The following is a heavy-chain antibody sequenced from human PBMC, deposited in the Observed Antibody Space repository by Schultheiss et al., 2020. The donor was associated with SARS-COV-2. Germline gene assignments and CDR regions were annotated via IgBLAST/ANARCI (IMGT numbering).Heavy chain of an antibody. CDR1: GGSISSSNW. Sequence: SETLSLTCAVSGGSISSSNWWSWVRQPPGKGLECIGYIYYSGSTNYNPSLKSRVTISVDTSKNQFSLKLSSVTAADTAVYYCARARGGTTTGYYFDYWGQGTLVTVSS. J-gene: IGHJ4*02. V-gene: IGHV4-4*02. D-gene: IGHD1-14*01. CDR3: ARARGGTTTGYYFDY. CDR2: IYYSGST.